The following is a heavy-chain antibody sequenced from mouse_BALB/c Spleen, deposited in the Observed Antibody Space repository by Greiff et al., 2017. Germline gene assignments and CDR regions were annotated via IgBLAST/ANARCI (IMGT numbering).Heavy chain of an antibody. CDR1: GFSLTSYG. V-gene: IGHV2-9*02. CDR3: AISTMITGWFAY. Sequence: VMLVESGPGLVAPSQSLSITCTVSGFSLTSYGVHWVRQPPGKGLEWLGVIWAGGSTNYNSALMSRLSISKDNSKSQVFLKMNSLQTDDTAMYYCAISTMITGWFAYWGQGTLVTVSA. CDR2: IWAGGST. J-gene: IGHJ3*01. D-gene: IGHD2-4*01.